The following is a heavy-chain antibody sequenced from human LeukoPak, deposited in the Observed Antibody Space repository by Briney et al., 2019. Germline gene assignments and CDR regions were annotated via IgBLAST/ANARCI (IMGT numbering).Heavy chain of an antibody. V-gene: IGHV3-53*01. CDR3: ASPLVIRPWAFDI. D-gene: IGHD2-21*01. J-gene: IGHJ3*02. Sequence: GGSLRLSCAASGFTVSSNYMSWVRQAPGKGLEWVSVIYSGGSTYYADSVKGRFTISRDNSKNTLYLQMNSLRAEDTAVYYCASPLVIRPWAFDIWGQGTMVTVSS. CDR1: GFTVSSNY. CDR2: IYSGGST.